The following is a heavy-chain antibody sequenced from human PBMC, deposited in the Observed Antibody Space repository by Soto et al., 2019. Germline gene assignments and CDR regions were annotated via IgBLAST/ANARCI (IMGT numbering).Heavy chain of an antibody. CDR1: GYSFTSFW. CDR3: ARGFVRPPSTFNSDY. V-gene: IGHV5-51*01. Sequence: GESLKISCQGFGYSFTSFWIGWVRQMPGKGLEWMGIINPVDSDTRYSPSFQGQVTISVDKSITTAYLQWSSLKASDTAMYYCARGFVRPPSTFNSDYWGLGILVTVSP. J-gene: IGHJ4*02. CDR2: INPVDSDT. D-gene: IGHD3-16*01.